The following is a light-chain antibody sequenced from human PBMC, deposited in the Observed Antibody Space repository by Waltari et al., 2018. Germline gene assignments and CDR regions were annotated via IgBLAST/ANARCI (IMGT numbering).Light chain of an antibody. V-gene: IGKV3-15*01. CDR1: ESVGSH. J-gene: IGKJ2*01. Sequence: EIVMTQSPAMLSVSPGERATLPCRASESVGSHLAWYQQKPGQPPKVIIYGASIRATGIPARFSGSGSGTQFTLTISNLQSEDFVVYYCQQYNNRPYTFGQGTKLEIK. CDR3: QQYNNRPYT. CDR2: GAS.